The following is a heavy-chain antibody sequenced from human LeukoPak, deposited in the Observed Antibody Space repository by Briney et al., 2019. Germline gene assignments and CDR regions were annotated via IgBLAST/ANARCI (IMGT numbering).Heavy chain of an antibody. D-gene: IGHD5-12*01. Sequence: GGSLRLSCAASGFTVSSNYMSSVRQAPGRGLEWVSIIYMVGSTCYADPVKGRFTISRDSSKNTVSLQMNSLRAEDTAVYYCAVGYRGANTFDSWGQGTLVTVSS. CDR3: AVGYRGANTFDS. V-gene: IGHV3-53*01. CDR2: IYMVGST. CDR1: GFTVSSNY. J-gene: IGHJ4*02.